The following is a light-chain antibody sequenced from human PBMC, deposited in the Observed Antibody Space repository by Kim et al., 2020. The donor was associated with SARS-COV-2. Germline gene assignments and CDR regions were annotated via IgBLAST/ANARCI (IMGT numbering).Light chain of an antibody. V-gene: IGLV6-57*01. Sequence: NFMLTQPHSVSESPGKTVTISCTRSSGSIASTNVQWYQQRPGTSPTAVIFENNQRPSGVPDPFSGSIDGSSNSASLTISGLKTEDEADYYCQSFDSNIQVFGGGTQLTVL. J-gene: IGLJ3*02. CDR2: ENN. CDR1: SGSIASTN. CDR3: QSFDSNIQV.